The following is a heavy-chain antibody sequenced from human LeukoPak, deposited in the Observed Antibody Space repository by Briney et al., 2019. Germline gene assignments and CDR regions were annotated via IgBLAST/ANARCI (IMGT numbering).Heavy chain of an antibody. J-gene: IGHJ6*02. CDR2: ISYDGSNR. V-gene: IGHV3-30*03. CDR1: GFTFSSYG. D-gene: IGHD2-2*02. CDR3: SCSTSCYRCHYYYGMDV. Sequence: GGSLRLSCAASGFTFSSYGMHWVRQAPGKGLEWVAVISYDGSNRYYADSVKGRFTISRDNSKNTLYLQMNSLRAEDTAVYYCSCSTSCYRCHYYYGMDVWGQGTTVTVSS.